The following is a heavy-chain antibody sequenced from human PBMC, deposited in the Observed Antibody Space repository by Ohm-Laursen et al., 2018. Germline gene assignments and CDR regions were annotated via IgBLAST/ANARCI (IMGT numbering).Heavy chain of an antibody. J-gene: IGHJ3*02. CDR3: AREGASGWHDAFDI. Sequence: SETLSLTWAVYGGSFSGYYWSWIRQPPGKGLEWIGNIYYSGTTNYNPSLKSRVTISLNTSKNQFSLKLSSVTAADTAVYYCAREGASGWHDAFDIWGQGTMVTVSS. V-gene: IGHV4-59*01. CDR1: GGSFSGYY. D-gene: IGHD6-19*01. CDR2: IYYSGTT.